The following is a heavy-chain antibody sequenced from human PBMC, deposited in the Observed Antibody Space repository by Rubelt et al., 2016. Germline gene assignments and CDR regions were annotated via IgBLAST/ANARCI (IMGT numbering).Heavy chain of an antibody. Sequence: QLQLQESGPGLVKPSETLSLTCTVSGGSISSSSYYWGWIRQPPGKGLEWIGSIYYSGSTYYNPSLKSRVTISVDTSKNQFSLKLSSVTAADTAVYYCARTMLGVAARPAEVDYWGQGTLVTVSS. J-gene: IGHJ4*02. CDR1: GGSISSSSYY. D-gene: IGHD6-6*01. CDR2: IYYSGST. V-gene: IGHV4-39*07. CDR3: ARTMLGVAARPAEVDY.